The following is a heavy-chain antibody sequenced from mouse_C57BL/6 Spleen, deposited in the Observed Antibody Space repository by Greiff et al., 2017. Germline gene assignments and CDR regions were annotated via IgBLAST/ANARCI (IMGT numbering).Heavy chain of an antibody. J-gene: IGHJ1*03. Sequence: EVKLVESEGGLVQPGSSMKLSCTASGFTFSDYYMAWVRQVPEKGLEWVANINYDGSSTYYLDSLKSRFIISRDNAKNILYLQMSSLKSEDTATYYCARDTTVVATYRYFDVWGTGTTVTVSS. CDR1: GFTFSDYY. V-gene: IGHV5-16*01. D-gene: IGHD1-1*01. CDR2: INYDGSST. CDR3: ARDTTVVATYRYFDV.